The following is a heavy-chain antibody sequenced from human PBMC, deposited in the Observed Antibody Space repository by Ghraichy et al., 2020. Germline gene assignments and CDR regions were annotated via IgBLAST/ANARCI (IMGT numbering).Heavy chain of an antibody. CDR1: GFTLRNHA. CDR2: ISGSGDNT. Sequence: GGSLRLSCAASGFTLRNHAMYWVRQAPGKGLEWVSAISGSGDNTYYADSVKGRFTISTDTSKNTVLLQMNSLRADDTALYYCAKDGAVGWGPLSGYCSAITRCYTFDTWGQGTLVSVSS. D-gene: IGHD2-15*01. CDR3: AKDGAVGWGPLSGYCSAITRCYTFDT. J-gene: IGHJ4*02. V-gene: IGHV3-23*01.